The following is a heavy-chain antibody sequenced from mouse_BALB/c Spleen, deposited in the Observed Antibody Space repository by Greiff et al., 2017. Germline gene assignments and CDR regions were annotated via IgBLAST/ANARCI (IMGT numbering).Heavy chain of an antibody. J-gene: IGHJ1*01. D-gene: IGHD1-1*01. CDR1: GYTFTSYN. V-gene: IGHV1-12*01. Sequence: LQQSGAELVKPGASVKMSCKASGYTFTSYNMHWVKQTPGQGLEWIGAIYPGNGDTSYNQKFKGKATLTADKSSSTAYMQLSSLTSEDSAVYYCARNYGSSYWYFDVWGAGTTVTVSS. CDR3: ARNYGSSYWYFDV. CDR2: IYPGNGDT.